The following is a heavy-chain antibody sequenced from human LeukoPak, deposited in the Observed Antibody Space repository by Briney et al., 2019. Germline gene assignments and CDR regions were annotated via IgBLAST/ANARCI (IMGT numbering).Heavy chain of an antibody. CDR1: GGSISNTLYY. D-gene: IGHD5-24*01. CDR3: ATRDGYRPN. J-gene: IGHJ4*02. Sequence: PSETLSLTCTVSGGSISNTLYYWAWIRQPPGKGLESIGSIYYSRSTYYSPSLKSRVTISVDTSKNQFSLKLTSVTAADTAVFYCATRDGYRPNWGQGTLVTVSS. V-gene: IGHV4-39*01. CDR2: IYYSRST.